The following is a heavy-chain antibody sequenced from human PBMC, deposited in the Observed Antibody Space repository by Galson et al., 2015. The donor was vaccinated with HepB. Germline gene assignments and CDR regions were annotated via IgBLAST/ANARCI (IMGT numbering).Heavy chain of an antibody. D-gene: IGHD6-19*01. CDR1: GFIFSSYG. Sequence: SLRLSCAASGFIFSSYGMNWVRQAPGKGLEWVSSISSDSSYMYNADSVKGRFTISRDNAKNSLYLQMNSLRAEDTAVYYCARDLGSSDAFDVWGQGTMVTVSP. CDR3: ARDLGSSDAFDV. J-gene: IGHJ3*01. V-gene: IGHV3-21*01. CDR2: ISSDSSYM.